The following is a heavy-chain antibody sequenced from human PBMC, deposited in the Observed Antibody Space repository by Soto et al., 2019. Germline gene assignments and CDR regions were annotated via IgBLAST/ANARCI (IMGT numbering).Heavy chain of an antibody. CDR2: ISGSGGST. CDR1: GFTFSSYA. CDR3: AKDQKGSRYYDSSGYYIDY. V-gene: IGHV3-23*01. J-gene: IGHJ4*02. D-gene: IGHD3-22*01. Sequence: PGGSLRLSCAASGFTFSSYAMSWVRQAPGKGLEWVSAISGSGGSTYYADSVKGRFTISRDNSKNTLYLQMNSLRAEDTAVYYCAKDQKGSRYYDSSGYYIDYWGQGTLVTVSS.